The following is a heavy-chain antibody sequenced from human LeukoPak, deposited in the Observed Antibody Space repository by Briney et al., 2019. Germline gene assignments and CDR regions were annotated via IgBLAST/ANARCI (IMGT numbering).Heavy chain of an antibody. D-gene: IGHD3-22*01. J-gene: IGHJ4*02. V-gene: IGHV4-59*01. CDR1: GGSISTYY. CDR3: ARGNWEVITPDY. Sequence: PSETLSLTCTVSGGSISTYYWSWIRQPPGKGLEWIGYIYYSGSTNYNPSLKSRVTISIDTSKNQFPLKLSSVTAADTAVYYCARGNWEVITPDYWGQGTLVTVSS. CDR2: IYYSGST.